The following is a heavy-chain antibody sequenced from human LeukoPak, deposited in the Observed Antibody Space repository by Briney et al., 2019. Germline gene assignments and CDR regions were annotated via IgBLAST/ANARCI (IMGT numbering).Heavy chain of an antibody. D-gene: IGHD3-22*01. V-gene: IGHV1-46*01. J-gene: IGHJ4*03. CDR1: GYTFTSYH. Sequence: ASVKVSCKASGYTFTSYHMHWVRQAPGQGLEWMGIINPSGGSTSYAQKFQGRVTMTRDTSTSTVYMELSSLRSEDTAVYYCARDSYYYDSSGPEIATDFDYWGQGTTVTVSS. CDR3: ARDSYYYDSSGPEIATDFDY. CDR2: INPSGGST.